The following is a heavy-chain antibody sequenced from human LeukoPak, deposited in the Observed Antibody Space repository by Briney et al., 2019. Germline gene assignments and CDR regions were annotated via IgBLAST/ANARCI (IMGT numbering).Heavy chain of an antibody. CDR1: GFTFSSYG. D-gene: IGHD6-19*01. Sequence: PGRSLRLSCAASGFTFSSYGMHWVRRAPGKGLEWVAVISYDGSNKYYADSVKGRFTISRDNSKNTLYLQMNSLRAEDTAVYYCAKETVAGTDYWGQGTLVTVSS. CDR2: ISYDGSNK. V-gene: IGHV3-30*18. CDR3: AKETVAGTDY. J-gene: IGHJ4*02.